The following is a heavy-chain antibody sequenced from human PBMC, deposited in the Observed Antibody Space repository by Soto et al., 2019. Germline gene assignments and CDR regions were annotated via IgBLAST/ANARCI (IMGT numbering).Heavy chain of an antibody. CDR1: GFIFSNAG. V-gene: IGHV3-15*07. J-gene: IGHJ4*01. CDR2: IKSKSDGGTT. D-gene: IGHD3-22*01. CDR3: TTDSYISMIIVRFVY. Sequence: GRSVRLSCAASGFIFSNAGINWVRQAPGKGMQRPGRIKSKSDGGTTDFAAPVKGRFVISRDDSKNMVYLQMSSLTTEDTAVYYCTTDSYISMIIVRFVYWGHGNLVTVS.